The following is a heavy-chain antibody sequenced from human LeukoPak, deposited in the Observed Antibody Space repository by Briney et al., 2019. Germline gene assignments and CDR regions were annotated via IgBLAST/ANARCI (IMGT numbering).Heavy chain of an antibody. D-gene: IGHD1-26*01. J-gene: IGHJ4*02. V-gene: IGHV3-30*03. Sequence: GGSLRLSCAASGFTFSSYSMNWVRQAPGKGLEWVALISYDGTYKNYADSVKGRFTISRDNAKNSLYLQMNSLRAEDTAVYYCARPPLVGATGFDYWGQGTLVTVPS. CDR1: GFTFSSYS. CDR3: ARPPLVGATGFDY. CDR2: ISYDGTYK.